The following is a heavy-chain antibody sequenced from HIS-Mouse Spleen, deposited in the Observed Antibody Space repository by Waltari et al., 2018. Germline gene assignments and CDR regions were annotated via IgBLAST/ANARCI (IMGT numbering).Heavy chain of an antibody. CDR2: ISGSGGST. V-gene: IGHV3-23*01. CDR3: AKGRGLVVPAAYYYYGMDV. CDR1: GFTFSSYA. Sequence: EVQLLESGGGLVQPGGSLRLSCAASGFTFSSYALSWVRQAPGTGLEWVSAISGSGGSTYYADSVKGRFTISRDNSKNTLYLQMNSLRAEDTAVYYCAKGRGLVVPAAYYYYGMDVWGQGTTVTVSS. J-gene: IGHJ6*02. D-gene: IGHD2-2*01.